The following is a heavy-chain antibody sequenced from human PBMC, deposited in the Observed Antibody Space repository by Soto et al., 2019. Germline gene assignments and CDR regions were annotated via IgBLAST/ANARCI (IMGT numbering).Heavy chain of an antibody. V-gene: IGHV1-3*01. CDR3: AGESSGYGYFPRTIWFDP. D-gene: IGHD5-12*01. Sequence: QVQLVQSGAEVKKPGASVKVSCKASGYTFINYALHWVRQAPGQGLEWMGWINGGNGNTKYSEKFHGRVTFTRDTSASTAHMELSSLTSEDTAVYFCAGESSGYGYFPRTIWFDPWGQGSLVSVSS. CDR1: GYTFINYA. J-gene: IGHJ5*02. CDR2: INGGNGNT.